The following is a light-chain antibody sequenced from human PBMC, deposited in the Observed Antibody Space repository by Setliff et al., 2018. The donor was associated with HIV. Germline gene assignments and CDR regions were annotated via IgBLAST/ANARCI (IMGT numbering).Light chain of an antibody. CDR2: DVT. J-gene: IGLJ2*01. Sequence: QSALTQPASVSGSPGQSITISCTGTSSDVGSYNLVSWYQQHPDKAPRLMIYDVTQRPSGVSNRFSGSKSGNTASLTISGLQAEDEADYYCCSYGGTTTHVLFGGGTQLTVL. V-gene: IGLV2-23*02. CDR1: SSDVGSYNL. CDR3: CSYGGTTTHVL.